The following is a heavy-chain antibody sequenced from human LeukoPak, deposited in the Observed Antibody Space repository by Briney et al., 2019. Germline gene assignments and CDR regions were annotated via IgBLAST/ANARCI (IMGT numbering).Heavy chain of an antibody. CDR1: GYSFTSYW. D-gene: IGHD2/OR15-2a*01. V-gene: IGHV5-51*01. Sequence: GESLKISCKGSGYSFTSYWIGWVRQMPGKGLEWMGIIYPGDSDTRYSPSFQGQVTISADKSISTAYLQWSSLKASDTAMYYGAKFLGHYWYYMDVWGKGTTVTVSS. J-gene: IGHJ6*03. CDR3: AKFLGHYWYYMDV. CDR2: IYPGDSDT.